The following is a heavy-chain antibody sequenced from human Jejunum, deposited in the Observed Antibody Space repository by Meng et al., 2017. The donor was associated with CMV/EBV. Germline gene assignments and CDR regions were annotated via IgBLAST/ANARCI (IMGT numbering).Heavy chain of an antibody. CDR2: ISGSSTDI. V-gene: IGHV3-21*01. Sequence: GFSIPRYSFIGVGRPPGKELEWLSYISGSSTDISHADSVPGRFTISRANERNSVSLEMDRLGAEATDVYYCARAIDYGDPNWFDAWGQGTTVTVSS. J-gene: IGHJ5*02. CDR3: ARAIDYGDPNWFDA. D-gene: IGHD4-17*01. CDR1: GFSIPRYS.